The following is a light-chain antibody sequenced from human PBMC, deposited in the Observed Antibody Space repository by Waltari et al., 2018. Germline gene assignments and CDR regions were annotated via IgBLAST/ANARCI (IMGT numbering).Light chain of an antibody. Sequence: QSVLTQPPSVSAAPGQRVTISCSGASSNIGNNYVSWYRQFPGTAPKLLIYENTERTSGIPGRFSGSKSGTSATLDITGLQAGDETDYYCGTWDSSLSGAVFGGGTHLTVL. CDR3: GTWDSSLSGAV. CDR1: SSNIGNNY. V-gene: IGLV1-51*02. CDR2: ENT. J-gene: IGLJ7*01.